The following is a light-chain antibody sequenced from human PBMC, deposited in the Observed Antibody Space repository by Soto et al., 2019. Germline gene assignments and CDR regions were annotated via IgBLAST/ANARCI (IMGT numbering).Light chain of an antibody. J-gene: IGKJ1*01. CDR2: KAS. Sequence: DIQMTQSPSTLSASVGDRVTITCRASQSISSWLAWYQQKPGKAPKLLIYKASSLESGVPSRFSGSGSGTEFTLTISSLQPDDFATYYCQHHNSPSTFGQGTKV. CDR3: QHHNSPST. V-gene: IGKV1-5*03. CDR1: QSISSW.